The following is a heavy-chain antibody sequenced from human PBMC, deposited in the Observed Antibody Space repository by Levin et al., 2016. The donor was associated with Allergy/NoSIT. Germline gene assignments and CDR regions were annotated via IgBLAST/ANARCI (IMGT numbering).Heavy chain of an antibody. V-gene: IGHV4-30-4*01. CDR3: ARGGALVVPAANLYSYYALDV. CDR2: LYNSGST. Sequence: WIRQPPGKGLEWLGYLYNSGSTYYSPSLKNRITISGDTSKNQFSLKLRSVTAADTAVYYCARGGALVVPAANLYSYYALDVWGQGTTVTVSS. J-gene: IGHJ6*02. D-gene: IGHD2-2*01.